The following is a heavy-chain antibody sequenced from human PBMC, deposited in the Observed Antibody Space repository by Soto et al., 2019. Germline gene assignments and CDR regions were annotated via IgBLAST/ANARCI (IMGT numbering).Heavy chain of an antibody. V-gene: IGHV4-39*01. D-gene: IGHD1-1*01. CDR1: GGSIVTSSYY. Sequence: SETLSLTCTVSGGSIVTSSYYWGWIRQPPGKGLEWLGHIYYSGNTYYHPSLKSRVTISVDTSRNQFSLRLSSVTAADTAVYYCARLPQAYNYYGMDVWGQGTTVTVSS. CDR2: IYYSGNT. CDR3: ARLPQAYNYYGMDV. J-gene: IGHJ6*02.